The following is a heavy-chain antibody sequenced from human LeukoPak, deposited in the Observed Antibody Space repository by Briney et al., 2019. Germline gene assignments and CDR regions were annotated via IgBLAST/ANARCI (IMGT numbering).Heavy chain of an antibody. CDR2: IYYSGST. V-gene: IGHV4-59*01. Sequence: PSETLSLTCTVSGGSISSYYWSWIRQPPGKGLEWIGYIYYSGSTNYNPSLKSRVTISVDTSKNQFSLKLSSVTAADTAVYYCARGVWFELFDYWGQETLVSVSS. CDR1: GGSISSYY. D-gene: IGHD2-21*01. J-gene: IGHJ4*02. CDR3: ARGVWFELFDY.